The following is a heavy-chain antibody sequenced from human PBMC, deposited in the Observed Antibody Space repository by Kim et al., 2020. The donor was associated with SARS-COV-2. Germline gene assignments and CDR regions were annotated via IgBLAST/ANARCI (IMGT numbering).Heavy chain of an antibody. J-gene: IGHJ5*02. CDR2: IYYSGST. V-gene: IGHV4-30-4*01. CDR3: ARTKRITIFGVVQWFDP. Sequence: SETLSLTCTVSGGSISSGDYYWSWIRQPQGKGLEWIGYIYYSGSTYYNPALKSRVTISVDTSKNQFSLKLSSVTAAATAVYYCARTKRITIFGVVQWFDPWGQGTLVTVSS. CDR1: GGSISSGDYY. D-gene: IGHD3-3*01.